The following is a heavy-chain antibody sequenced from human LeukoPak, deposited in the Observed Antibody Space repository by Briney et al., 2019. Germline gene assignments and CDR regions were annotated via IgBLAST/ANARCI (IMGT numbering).Heavy chain of an antibody. D-gene: IGHD6-13*01. J-gene: IGHJ4*02. V-gene: IGHV4-39*01. CDR1: GGSISSSSYY. Sequence: SETLSLTCTVSGGSISSSSYYWGWIRQPPGKGLEWIGSIYYSGSTYYNPSLKSRVTISVDTSKNQFSLKLSSVTAADTAVYYCARRDLSSSRYHDYWGQGTLVTVSS. CDR2: IYYSGST. CDR3: ARRDLSSSRYHDY.